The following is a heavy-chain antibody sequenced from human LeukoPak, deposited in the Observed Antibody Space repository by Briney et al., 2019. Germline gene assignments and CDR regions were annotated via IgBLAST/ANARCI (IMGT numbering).Heavy chain of an antibody. D-gene: IGHD3-22*01. CDR1: AYSISSGYY. V-gene: IGHV4-38-2*02. CDR2: IYHSGYT. Sequence: SETLSLTCIVSAYSISSGYYWGWIRQPPGKGLEWIGSIYHSGYTYYNPSLKSRVTISVDTSKNQFSLKLSSVTAADTAVYYCARGTRLYYDSSGYNYWGQGTLVTVSS. CDR3: ARGTRLYYDSSGYNY. J-gene: IGHJ4*02.